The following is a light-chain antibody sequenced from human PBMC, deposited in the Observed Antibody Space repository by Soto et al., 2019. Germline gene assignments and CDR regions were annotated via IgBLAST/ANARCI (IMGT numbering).Light chain of an antibody. CDR3: QQYKNWPPLT. CDR1: QSVTYH. V-gene: IGKV3-15*01. CDR2: GAF. Sequence: ELVMTQSPATLSVSPGETATLSCRASQSVTYHLAWYQQKPGQGPRLLIYGAFTRATGIPARFSGSGSGTEFTLTISSLQSEDFAVYYCQQYKNWPPLTFGGGTKVEIK. J-gene: IGKJ4*01.